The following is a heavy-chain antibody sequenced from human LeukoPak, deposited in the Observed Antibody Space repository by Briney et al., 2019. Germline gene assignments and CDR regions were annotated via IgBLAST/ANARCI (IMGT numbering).Heavy chain of an antibody. CDR2: LSHSGNT. V-gene: IGHV4-30-2*01. J-gene: IGHJ3*02. CDR3: ARGADYYGSSGYAFDI. CDR1: GGSISSGDYY. D-gene: IGHD3-22*01. Sequence: SETLSLTCTVSGGSISSGDYYWSWIRQPPGKGLEWIGYLSHSGNTDYNPSLKSRVTILVDRSKNQFSLKLSSVTAADTAVYYCARGADYYGSSGYAFDIWGQGTMVTVSS.